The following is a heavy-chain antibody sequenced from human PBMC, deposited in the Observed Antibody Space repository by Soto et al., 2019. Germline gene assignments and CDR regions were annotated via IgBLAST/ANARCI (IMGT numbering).Heavy chain of an antibody. CDR2: IYYSGST. J-gene: IGHJ6*02. CDR1: GGSISSYF. D-gene: IGHD4-17*01. CDR3: ASYGDIEDYYYGMDV. V-gene: IGHV4-59*01. Sequence: SETLSLTCTVSGGSISSYFWSWFRQRPGKGLEWIGYIYYSGSTNYNPSLKSRVTISVDTSKNQFSLKLSSVTAADTAVYYCASYGDIEDYYYGMDVWGQGTTVTVSS.